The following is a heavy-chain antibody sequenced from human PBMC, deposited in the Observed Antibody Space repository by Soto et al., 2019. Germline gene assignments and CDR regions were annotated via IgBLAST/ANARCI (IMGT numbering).Heavy chain of an antibody. CDR3: ARWSYLDY. V-gene: IGHV3-23*01. J-gene: IGHJ4*02. Sequence: GGSLRLSCAASGFSFGSYALIWVRQAPGKGLEWVSTISGSDGKTFYADSVKGRFSISRDTSQSTLYLQMNSLRADDTAIYYCARWSYLDYWGQGTRVTVSS. CDR2: ISGSDGKT. CDR1: GFSFGSYA. D-gene: IGHD3-3*01.